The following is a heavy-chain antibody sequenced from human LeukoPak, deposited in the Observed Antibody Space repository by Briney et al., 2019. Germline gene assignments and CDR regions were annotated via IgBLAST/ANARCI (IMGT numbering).Heavy chain of an antibody. J-gene: IGHJ4*02. D-gene: IGHD3-22*01. Sequence: SETLSLTCAVYGGPFSGYYWSWIRQPPGKGLEWIGEINHSGSANCNPSLKSRVTISVDMSKNQFSLKLSSVTAADTAVYYCARAGGDYYDSSGYYPAFDYWGQGTLVTVSS. CDR3: ARAGGDYYDSSGYYPAFDY. V-gene: IGHV4-34*01. CDR2: INHSGSA. CDR1: GGPFSGYY.